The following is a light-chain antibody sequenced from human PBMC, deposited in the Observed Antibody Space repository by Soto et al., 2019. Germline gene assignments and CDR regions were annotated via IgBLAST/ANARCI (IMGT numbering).Light chain of an antibody. V-gene: IGLV8-61*01. Sequence: AVVSQEPSFSVSPGETVTLTCGLTSASVLTSYYPSWYQQTPGQAPRTLIYSTNIRSSGVPDRFSGSILGNKAALTITGAQADDESDYYCALYVGSGTVVFGGGTKLTVL. CDR2: STN. CDR1: SASVLTSYY. CDR3: ALYVGSGTVV. J-gene: IGLJ2*01.